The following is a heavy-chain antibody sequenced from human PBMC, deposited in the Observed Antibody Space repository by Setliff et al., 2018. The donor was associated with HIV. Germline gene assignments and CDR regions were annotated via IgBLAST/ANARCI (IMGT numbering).Heavy chain of an antibody. CDR3: ARAAWDYYDTTLLGGSFDP. CDR1: GGSISSGTYY. J-gene: IGHJ5*02. D-gene: IGHD3-22*01. V-gene: IGHV4-31*03. Sequence: SETLSLTCSVSGGSISSGTYYWSWIRQLPGKGLEWIGYIYYSGSTYYNPSLKSRVTISLDTSKNHYSLNLTSVTAADTAVYYCARAAWDYYDTTLLGGSFDPWGQGTLVTVSS. CDR2: IYYSGST.